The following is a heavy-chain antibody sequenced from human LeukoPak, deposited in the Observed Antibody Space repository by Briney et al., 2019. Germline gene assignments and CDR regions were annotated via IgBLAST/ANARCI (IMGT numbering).Heavy chain of an antibody. Sequence: PSETLSLTCAVYGGSFSGYYWSWIRQPPGKGLEWIGEINHSGSTNYNPSLKSRVTTSVDTPQNQFSLKLSSVTAAGTAVYYCARHYDILTGYPAFDIWGQGTMVTVSS. CDR2: INHSGST. CDR3: ARHYDILTGYPAFDI. D-gene: IGHD3-9*01. J-gene: IGHJ3*02. CDR1: GGSFSGYY. V-gene: IGHV4-34*01.